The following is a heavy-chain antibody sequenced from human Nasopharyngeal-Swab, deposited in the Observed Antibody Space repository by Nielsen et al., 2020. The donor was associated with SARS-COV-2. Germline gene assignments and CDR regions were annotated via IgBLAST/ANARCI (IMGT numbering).Heavy chain of an antibody. CDR3: AKDIANWNDEWGWFDP. Sequence: GGSLRLSCAASGFTFDDYAMHWVRHAPGKGLEWVSGISWNSGSIGYADSVKGRFTISRDNAKNPLYLQMNSLRAEDTALYYCAKDIANWNDEWGWFDPWGQGTLVTVSS. V-gene: IGHV3-9*01. CDR1: GFTFDDYA. J-gene: IGHJ5*02. CDR2: ISWNSGSI. D-gene: IGHD1-1*01.